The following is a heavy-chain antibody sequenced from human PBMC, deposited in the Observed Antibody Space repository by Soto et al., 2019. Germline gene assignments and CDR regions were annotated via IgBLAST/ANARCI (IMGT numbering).Heavy chain of an antibody. J-gene: IGHJ6*02. CDR2: IMPIFRTP. V-gene: IGHV1-69*12. CDR1: GGTFRNSA. D-gene: IGHD1-1*01. Sequence: QVQLEQSGAEVKKPGSSVKVSCKASGGTFRNSAISWVRQAPGQGFEWMGGIMPIFRTPDYAQKFQGRVTITADESTSTAYMELSGLRSDDTAVYYCARDNDRPQLGGNYYYILDVWGHGTTVTVSS. CDR3: ARDNDRPQLGGNYYYILDV.